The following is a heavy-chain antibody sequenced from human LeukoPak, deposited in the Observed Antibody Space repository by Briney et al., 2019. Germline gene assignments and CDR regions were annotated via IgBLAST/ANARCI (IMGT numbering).Heavy chain of an antibody. CDR3: TGSFGELTFFDY. D-gene: IGHD3-10*01. CDR1: GFTFSSYS. Sequence: SGGSLRLSCAASGFTFSSYSMSWVRQAPGKGLEWVGFIRSKAYGGTTENAASVKGRFTISRGDSKSIAYLQMNSLKTEDTAVYYCTGSFGELTFFDYWGLGTLVTVSS. CDR2: IRSKAYGGTT. J-gene: IGHJ4*02. V-gene: IGHV3-49*04.